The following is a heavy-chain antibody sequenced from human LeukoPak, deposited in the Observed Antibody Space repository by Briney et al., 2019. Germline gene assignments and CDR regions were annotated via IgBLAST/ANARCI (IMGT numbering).Heavy chain of an antibody. CDR2: INPNSGGT. J-gene: IGHJ4*02. V-gene: IGHV1-2*02. CDR3: ARVLGGTAVY. Sequence: ASVKVSCKASGYSFTGYFMHWVRQAPGQGLEWMGWINPNSGGTNYAQKFQGRVTMTRDTSISTACMELSRLRSDDTAVYYCARVLGGTAVYWGQGTLVTVSS. CDR1: GYSFTGYF. D-gene: IGHD2-15*01.